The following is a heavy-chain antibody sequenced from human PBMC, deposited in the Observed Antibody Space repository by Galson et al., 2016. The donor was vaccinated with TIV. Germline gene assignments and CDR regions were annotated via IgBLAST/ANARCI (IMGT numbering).Heavy chain of an antibody. CDR2: ISYDGNYK. J-gene: IGHJ6*02. Sequence: SLRLSCAASGFAFRSSAMYWIRLAPGKGLQCVAIISYDGNYKYYADSVKGRFTISRDNSMNRLYLQMNGLTPADTAFYYCAREAHQYGSGWDSYYYYYGKDIWGQGTTVTVS. CDR3: AREAHQYGSGWDSYYYYYGKDI. V-gene: IGHV3-30*04. D-gene: IGHD6-19*01. CDR1: GFAFRSSA.